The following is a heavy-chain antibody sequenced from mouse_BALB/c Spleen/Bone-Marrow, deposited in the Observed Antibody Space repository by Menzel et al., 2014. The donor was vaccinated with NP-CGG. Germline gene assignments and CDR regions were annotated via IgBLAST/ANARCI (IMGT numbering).Heavy chain of an antibody. J-gene: IGHJ4*01. CDR1: GYTFTDHA. CDR3: ARSGKVRNAMDY. CDR2: ISGYYGDA. V-gene: IGHV1S137*01. D-gene: IGHD2-14*01. Sequence: QVQLQQPGAKLVRPGVSVKISCKGSGYTFTDHAMHWVKRSHAESLEWIGLISGYYGDAIYNQKFKGKATMTVDKSSSTAYMELARLTSGDSAIYYCARSGKVRNAMDYWGQGTSVTVSS.